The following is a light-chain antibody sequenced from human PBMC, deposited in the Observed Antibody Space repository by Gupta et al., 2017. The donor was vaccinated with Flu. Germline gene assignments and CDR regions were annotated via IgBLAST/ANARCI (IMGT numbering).Light chain of an antibody. V-gene: IGKV2-24*01. Sequence: PVPLVQPASISCRSSQSLVHSYGNTYLSWLHQRPGQPPRLLIYKISDRFSGFPDRFSGSGAGTDFTLKISRVEAEDVGVYYCMQGRQFRTFGQGTKVEIE. CDR3: MQGRQFRT. CDR2: KIS. CDR1: QSLVHSYGNTY. J-gene: IGKJ1*01.